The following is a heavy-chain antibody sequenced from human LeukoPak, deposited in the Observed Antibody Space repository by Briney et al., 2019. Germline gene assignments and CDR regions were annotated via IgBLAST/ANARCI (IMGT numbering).Heavy chain of an antibody. D-gene: IGHD3-22*01. CDR3: ARELAYYYDSSGYPDTFDI. CDR2: IYYSGST. V-gene: IGHV4-59*01. J-gene: IGHJ3*02. Sequence: SETLSLTCSGSDGSISSYYWSWIRQPPGKGLEWIGYIYYSGSTNYNPSLKSRVTMSVDTSKNQFSLKLSSVTAADTAVYYCARELAYYYDSSGYPDTFDIWGQGTMVTVSS. CDR1: DGSISSYY.